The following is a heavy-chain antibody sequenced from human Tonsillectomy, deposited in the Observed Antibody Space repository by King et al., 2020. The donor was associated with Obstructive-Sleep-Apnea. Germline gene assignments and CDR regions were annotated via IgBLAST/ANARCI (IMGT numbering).Heavy chain of an antibody. CDR3: ARDPVAEHNWTPRGGMDV. Sequence: QLQESGPGLVKPSETLSLTCTVSGGSISSSNYYWDWIRQPPGKGLEWIGSIYYNGRTYYNPSLKSRVTMLVDMSKNQFSLRLSSVTAADTAVYYCARDPVAEHNWTPRGGMDVWGQGTAVPVSS. J-gene: IGHJ6*02. V-gene: IGHV4-39*07. CDR2: IYYNGRT. CDR1: GGSISSSNYY. D-gene: IGHD1-20*01.